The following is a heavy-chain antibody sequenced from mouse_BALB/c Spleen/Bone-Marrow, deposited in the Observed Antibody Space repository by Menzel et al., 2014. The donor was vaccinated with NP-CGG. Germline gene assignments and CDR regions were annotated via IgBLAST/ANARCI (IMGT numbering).Heavy chain of an antibody. CDR1: GYTFTSYW. CDR3: TRRGYYAMDY. CDR2: IDPSDSYT. J-gene: IGHJ4*01. V-gene: IGHV1S127*01. Sequence: VKLQESGAELVKPGASVKMSCKASGYTFTSYWMHWVKQRPGQGLEWIGVIDPSDSYTSYNQKFKGKATLTVDTSSSTAYMQLSSLTSEDSAVYYCTRRGYYAMDYWGQGTSVTVSS.